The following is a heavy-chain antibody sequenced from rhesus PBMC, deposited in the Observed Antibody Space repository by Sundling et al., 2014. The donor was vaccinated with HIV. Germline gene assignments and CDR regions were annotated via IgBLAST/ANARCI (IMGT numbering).Heavy chain of an antibody. J-gene: IGHJ4*01. D-gene: IGHD3-16*01. CDR2: FYGSRSTT. CDR1: GGSISGGYG. Sequence: QVQLQESGPGLLRPSETLSLTCAFSGGSISGGYGWGWIRQPPGQGLEWIGYFYGSRSTTNYNPSLESRVTISKDTSKNQFSLNLRSVTAADTAVYYCASNEYYSGSFYHSDHWGQGVLVTVSS. CDR3: ASNEYYSGSFYHSDH. V-gene: IGHV4S10*01.